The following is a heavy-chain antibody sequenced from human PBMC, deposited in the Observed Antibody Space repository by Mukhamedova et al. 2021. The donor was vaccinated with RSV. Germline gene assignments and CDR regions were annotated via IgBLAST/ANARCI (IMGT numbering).Heavy chain of an antibody. J-gene: IGHJ4*02. CDR3: ARGRFCSQSICYTPLQY. CDR2: VSSDGTKQ. Sequence: GMHWVRQAPGKGLEWLAFVSSDGTKQYYGDSAQGRFTISRDNSYNDMVYLQMDSLTPDDTGLYYCARGRFCSQSICYTPLQYWGQG. CDR1: G. D-gene: IGHD2-15*01. V-gene: IGHV3-30*03.